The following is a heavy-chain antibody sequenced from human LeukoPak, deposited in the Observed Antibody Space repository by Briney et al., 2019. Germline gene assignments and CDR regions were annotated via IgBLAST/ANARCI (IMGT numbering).Heavy chain of an antibody. CDR2: MNPNSGNT. Sequence: ASVKVSCKASGYTFTSYDINWVRQATGQGLEWMGWMNPNSGNTGYAQKFQGRVTITRNTSISTAYMELSSLRSEDMAVYYCARDSVGSSMENHDAFDIWGQGTMVTVSS. J-gene: IGHJ3*02. V-gene: IGHV1-8*03. D-gene: IGHD1-1*01. CDR1: GYTFTSYD. CDR3: ARDSVGSSMENHDAFDI.